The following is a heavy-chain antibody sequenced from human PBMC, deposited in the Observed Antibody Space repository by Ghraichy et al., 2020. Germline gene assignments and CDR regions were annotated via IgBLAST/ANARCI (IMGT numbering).Heavy chain of an antibody. CDR3: ARVSSNWFDP. J-gene: IGHJ5*02. Sequence: SETLSLTCAVYGGSFSGYYWSWIRQPPGKGLEWIGEINHSGSTNYNPSLKSRVTISVDTSKNQFSLKLSSVTAADTAVYYCARVSSNWFDPWGQGTLVTVSS. CDR2: INHSGST. V-gene: IGHV4-34*01. D-gene: IGHD2-2*01. CDR1: GGSFSGYY.